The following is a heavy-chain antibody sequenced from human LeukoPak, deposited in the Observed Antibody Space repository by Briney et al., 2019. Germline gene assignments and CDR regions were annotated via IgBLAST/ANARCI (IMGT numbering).Heavy chain of an antibody. Sequence: ASVNVSCKASGYTFTSYGISWVRQAPGQGLEWMGWISAYNGNTNYAQKLQGRVTMTTDTSTSTAYMELRSLRSDDTAVYYCARDRVIYDYVWGSYRYFDYWGQGTLVTVSS. V-gene: IGHV1-18*01. CDR3: ARDRVIYDYVWGSYRYFDY. CDR1: GYTFTSYG. D-gene: IGHD3-16*02. CDR2: ISAYNGNT. J-gene: IGHJ4*02.